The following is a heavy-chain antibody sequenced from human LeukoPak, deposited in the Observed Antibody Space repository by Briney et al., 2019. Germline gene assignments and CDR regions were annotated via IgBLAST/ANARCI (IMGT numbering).Heavy chain of an antibody. D-gene: IGHD3-16*01. J-gene: IGHJ4*01. CDR1: GYPFTSYD. V-gene: IGHV1-18*01. CDR3: AREGGLRSQAHFDY. Sequence: ASVKVSCKASGYPFTSYDVSWVRQAPGQGLGWIGRISGYNGNTNNAQKLQDRVTMTTDTSTRTAYMELRSLRSDDTALYYCAREGGLRSQAHFDYWGHGTLVTVSS. CDR2: ISGYNGNT.